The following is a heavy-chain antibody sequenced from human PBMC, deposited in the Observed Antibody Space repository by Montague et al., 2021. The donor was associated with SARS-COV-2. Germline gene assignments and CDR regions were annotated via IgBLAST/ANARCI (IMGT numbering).Heavy chain of an antibody. D-gene: IGHD3-10*01. CDR3: ARLGDGAVPSPILGVGPNYSYYSMDV. CDR2: IHHGGST. Sequence: SETLSLTCAVHGGSFSTYSWNWIRQPPGKGPEWIGEIHHGGSTNYNPSLKSRVTISADTSKNQFSLKLTSVAAADTAVYYCARLGDGAVPSPILGVGPNYSYYSMDVWGKGTTVTVSS. V-gene: IGHV4-34*01. CDR1: GGSFSTYS. J-gene: IGHJ6*03.